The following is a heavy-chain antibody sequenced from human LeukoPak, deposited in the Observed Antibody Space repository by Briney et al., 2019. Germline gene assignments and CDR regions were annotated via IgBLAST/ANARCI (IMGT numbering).Heavy chain of an antibody. D-gene: IGHD2-15*01. CDR2: ISWNSGSI. CDR3: AREVGGYCSGGSCYPQYFDY. CDR1: GFTFDDFA. V-gene: IGHV3-9*01. J-gene: IGHJ4*02. Sequence: GGSLRLSCAASGFTFDDFAMHWVRQAPGKGLEWVSGISWNSGSIGYVDSVKGRFTISRDNAKNSLYLQMNSLRAEDTAVYYCAREVGGYCSGGSCYPQYFDYWGQGTLVTVSS.